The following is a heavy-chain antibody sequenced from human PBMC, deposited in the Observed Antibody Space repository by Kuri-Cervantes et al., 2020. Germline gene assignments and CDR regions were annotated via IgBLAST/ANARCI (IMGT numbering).Heavy chain of an antibody. V-gene: IGHV3-21*01. CDR3: AKDWDTATTDY. J-gene: IGHJ4*02. CDR2: ISSSSSYI. CDR1: GFTFSSYS. Sequence: LSLTCAASGFTFSSYSMDWVRQAPGKGLEWVSSISSSSSYIYYADSVKGRFTISRDNSKNTLYLQMNSLRAEDTAVYYCAKDWDTATTDYWGQGTLVTVSS. D-gene: IGHD5-18*01.